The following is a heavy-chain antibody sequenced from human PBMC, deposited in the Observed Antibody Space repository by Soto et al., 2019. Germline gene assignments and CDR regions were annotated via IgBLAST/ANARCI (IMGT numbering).Heavy chain of an antibody. CDR2: IIPIFGTA. CDR1: GGTFSSYA. D-gene: IGHD2-15*01. CDR3: ARDGGYCSGGSCYSPGAFDI. Sequence: QVQLVQSGAEVKKPGSSVKVSCKASGGTFSSYAISWVRQAPGQGLEWMGGIIPIFGTANYAQKFQGRVKITADESTSTAYMELSSLRSEDTAVYFCARDGGYCSGGSCYSPGAFDIWGQGTMVTVSS. V-gene: IGHV1-69*01. J-gene: IGHJ3*02.